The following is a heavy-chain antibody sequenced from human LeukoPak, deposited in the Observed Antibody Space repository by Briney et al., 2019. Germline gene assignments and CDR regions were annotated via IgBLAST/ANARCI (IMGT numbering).Heavy chain of an antibody. CDR1: GGSLSGYY. V-gene: IGHV4-34*01. Sequence: PSETLSLTCAVYGGSLSGYYWSWIRQPPGKGLEWIGEINHSGSTNYNPSLKSRVTISVDTSKNQFSLKLSSVTAADTAVYYCARGGSSSWYGGTPYYFDYWGQGTLVTVSS. J-gene: IGHJ4*02. D-gene: IGHD6-13*01. CDR3: ARGGSSSWYGGTPYYFDY. CDR2: INHSGST.